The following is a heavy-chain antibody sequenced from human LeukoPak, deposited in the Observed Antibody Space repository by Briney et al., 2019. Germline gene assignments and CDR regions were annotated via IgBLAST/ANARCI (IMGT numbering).Heavy chain of an antibody. CDR2: MNPNSGNT. CDR1: GYTFTSYD. J-gene: IGHJ3*02. Sequence: ASVKVSCKASGYTFTSYDINWVRQATGQGLEWMGWMNPNSGNTGYAQKFQGRVTMTRNTSISTAYMELSSLRSEDTAVYYCVRYCSSTSCYTDAFDIWGQGTMVTVSS. CDR3: VRYCSSTSCYTDAFDI. V-gene: IGHV1-8*01. D-gene: IGHD2-2*02.